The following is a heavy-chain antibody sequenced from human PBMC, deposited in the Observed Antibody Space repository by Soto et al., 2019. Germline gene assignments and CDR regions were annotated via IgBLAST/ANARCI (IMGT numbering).Heavy chain of an antibody. J-gene: IGHJ6*02. V-gene: IGHV1-69*13. CDR1: GGTFSSYA. D-gene: IGHD1-7*01. CDR2: IIPIFGTA. Sequence: KKQRASVKVSCKASGGTFSSYAISWVRQAPGQGLEWMGGIIPIFGTANYAQKFQGRVTITADESTSTAYMELSSLRSEDTAVYYCARINWNYALNYYYYGMDVWGQGTTVTVSS. CDR3: ARINWNYALNYYYYGMDV.